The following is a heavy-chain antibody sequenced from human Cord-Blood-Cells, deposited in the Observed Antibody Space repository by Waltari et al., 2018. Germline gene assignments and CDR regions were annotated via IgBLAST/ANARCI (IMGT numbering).Heavy chain of an antibody. CDR2: INPSGGST. V-gene: IGHV1-46*01. Sequence: QVQLVQSGAEVKKPGASVKVSCKASGYTFTSYYTHWVRQAPGQGLEWMGIINPSGGSTSYAQKFQGRVTMTRDTSTSTVYMELSSLRSEDTAVYYCARGGWHDYGDYGGDYWGQGTLVTVSS. J-gene: IGHJ4*02. CDR1: GYTFTSYY. D-gene: IGHD4-17*01. CDR3: ARGGWHDYGDYGGDY.